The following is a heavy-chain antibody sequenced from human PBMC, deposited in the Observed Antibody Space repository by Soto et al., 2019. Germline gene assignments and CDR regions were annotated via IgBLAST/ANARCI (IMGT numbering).Heavy chain of an antibody. CDR1: GYTFTGYY. J-gene: IGHJ6*02. V-gene: IGHV1-3*01. Sequence: ASVKVSCKASGYTFTGYYMHWVRQAPGQRLEWMGWINAGNGNTKYSQKFQGRVTITRDTSASTAYMELSSLRSEDTAVYYCARSIAVAGYGMDVWGQGTTVTAP. D-gene: IGHD6-19*01. CDR3: ARSIAVAGYGMDV. CDR2: INAGNGNT.